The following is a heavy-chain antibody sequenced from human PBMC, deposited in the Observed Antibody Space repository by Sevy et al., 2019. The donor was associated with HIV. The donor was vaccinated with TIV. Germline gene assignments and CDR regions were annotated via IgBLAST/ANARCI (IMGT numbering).Heavy chain of an antibody. CDR2: INRGGSGK. Sequence: GGSLRLSCEASGFTFSDYWMTWVRQAPGKGLEWVASINRGGSGKNYVDSLKGRLIFSRHNFKKSLFLQMNTLRVEDTAVYYCLRGGGGYWGQETLVTVSS. V-gene: IGHV3-7*01. CDR1: GFTFSDYW. J-gene: IGHJ4*02. CDR3: LRGGGGY. D-gene: IGHD5-12*01.